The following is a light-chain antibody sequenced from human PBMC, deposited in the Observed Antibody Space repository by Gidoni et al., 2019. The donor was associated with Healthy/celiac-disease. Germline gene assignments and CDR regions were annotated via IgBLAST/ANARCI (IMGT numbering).Light chain of an antibody. Sequence: QSALTQPASVSGSPGQSITISCTGTSSDVGGYNYVSLYQQPPGKAPKLMIYEVSNRPSGVSNRFSGSKSGNTASLTISGLQAVDEADYYCSSYTSSSTPLVFGGGTKLTVL. CDR1: SSDVGGYNY. J-gene: IGLJ3*02. CDR3: SSYTSSSTPLV. CDR2: EVS. V-gene: IGLV2-14*01.